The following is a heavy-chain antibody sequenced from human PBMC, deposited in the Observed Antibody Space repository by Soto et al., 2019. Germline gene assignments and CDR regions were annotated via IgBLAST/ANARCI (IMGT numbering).Heavy chain of an antibody. CDR2: IYHSGST. Sequence: PSETLSLTCAVSGGSISSGGYSWSWIRQPPGKGLEWIGYIYHSGSTYYNPSLKSRVTISVDRSKNQFSLKLSSVTAADTAVYYCARGRYCSGGSCYINWLDPWGQGTLVTGSS. J-gene: IGHJ5*02. D-gene: IGHD2-15*01. V-gene: IGHV4-30-2*01. CDR3: ARGRYCSGGSCYINWLDP. CDR1: GGSISSGGYS.